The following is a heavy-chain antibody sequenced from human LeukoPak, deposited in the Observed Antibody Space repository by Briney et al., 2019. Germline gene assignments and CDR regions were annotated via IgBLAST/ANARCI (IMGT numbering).Heavy chain of an antibody. J-gene: IGHJ4*02. CDR3: AKYYAARSRSFDF. CDR1: GFTFSNYA. Sequence: GGSLRLSCAASGFTFSNYAMTWVRQSPGKGLEWVSVIGSGGDTYYSDSVQGRFTISRDNSKNTPYLQMNSLKADDTAVYYCAKYYAARSRSFDFWGQGTLVTVSS. D-gene: IGHD3-10*01. CDR2: IGSGGDT. V-gene: IGHV3-23*01.